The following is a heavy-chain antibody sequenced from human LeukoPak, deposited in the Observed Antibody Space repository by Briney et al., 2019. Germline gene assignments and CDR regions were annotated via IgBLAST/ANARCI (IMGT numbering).Heavy chain of an antibody. V-gene: IGHV4-34*01. CDR2: INHSGST. D-gene: IGHD4-11*01. CDR1: GGSFSGYY. CDR3: ARLVTVTTANWFDP. J-gene: IGHJ5*02. Sequence: SETLSLTCAVYGGSFSGYYWGWIRQPPGKGLEWIGEINHSGSTNYNPSLKSRVTISVDTSKNQFSLKLSSVTAADTAVYYCARLVTVTTANWFDPWGQGTLVTVSS.